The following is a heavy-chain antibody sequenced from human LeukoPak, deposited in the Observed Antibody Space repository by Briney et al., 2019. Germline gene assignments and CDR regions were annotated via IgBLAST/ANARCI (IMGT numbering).Heavy chain of an antibody. CDR2: INPNSGGT. D-gene: IGHD2-15*01. Sequence: GASVKVSCKASGYTFTGFYMHWVRQAPGQGLEWMGWINPNSGGTNYAQKFQGRVTMTRDTSISTAYMELSRLRSDDTAVYYCARDYCSGGICYSPDSWGQGTLVTVSS. CDR3: ARDYCSGGICYSPDS. J-gene: IGHJ4*02. V-gene: IGHV1-2*02. CDR1: GYTFTGFY.